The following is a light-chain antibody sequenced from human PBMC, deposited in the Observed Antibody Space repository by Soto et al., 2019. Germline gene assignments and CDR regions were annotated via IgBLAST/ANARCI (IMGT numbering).Light chain of an antibody. CDR3: FSFTTDWTHV. J-gene: IGLJ1*01. CDR2: VVS. Sequence: QSVLTQPASVSGSPGQSITISCTGSSSDIGVYNYVSWFQQYPGKAPKLIISVVSNRPSGVSNRFSGPETGTAASLTISGLQTEDEADYFCFSFTTDWTHVFGTGTKATVL. CDR1: SSDIGVYNY. V-gene: IGLV2-14*01.